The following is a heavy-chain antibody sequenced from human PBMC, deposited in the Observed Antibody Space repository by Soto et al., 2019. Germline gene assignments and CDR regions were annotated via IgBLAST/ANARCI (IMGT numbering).Heavy chain of an antibody. J-gene: IGHJ3*02. Sequence: QVQLVQSGAEVKKPGSSVKVSCKASGGTFSSYAISWVRQAPGQGLEWMGGIIPIFGTANYAQKFQGRVTNTADDSTGTAYMELSRLRSEDTAVYYCARDVVAATKNDAFDIWGQGTMVTVSS. CDR3: ARDVVAATKNDAFDI. CDR1: GGTFSSYA. D-gene: IGHD2-15*01. CDR2: IIPIFGTA. V-gene: IGHV1-69*12.